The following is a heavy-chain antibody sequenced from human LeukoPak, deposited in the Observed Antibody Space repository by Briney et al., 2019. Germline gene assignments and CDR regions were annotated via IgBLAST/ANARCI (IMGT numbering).Heavy chain of an antibody. D-gene: IGHD3-10*01. Sequence: GGSLRLSCAASGFTVSSNYMSWVRQAPGKGLEWVSVIYSGGSTYYADSVKGRFTISRDNSKNTLYLQMNSLRAEDTAVYYCVRQDVFYGSGSYYPTTMDVWGKGTTVTVSS. CDR3: VRQDVFYGSGSYYPTTMDV. CDR2: IYSGGST. V-gene: IGHV3-53*01. J-gene: IGHJ6*04. CDR1: GFTVSSNY.